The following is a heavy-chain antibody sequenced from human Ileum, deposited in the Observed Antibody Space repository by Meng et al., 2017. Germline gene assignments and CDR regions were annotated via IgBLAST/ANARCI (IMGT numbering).Heavy chain of an antibody. J-gene: IGHJ4*02. CDR1: GASFTGDS. CDR3: AREGSWFGADY. V-gene: IGHV4-34*01. D-gene: IGHD3-10*01. Sequence: VQLHQGGAGLLAPSDTLSITCTVYGASFTGDSWTWIRQSPGKGLEWIGEVNHDGGTNYSPSLKSRVIISIVTSKNQFSLKLTAVTATDAAVYYCAREGSWFGADYWGQGTLVTVSS. CDR2: VNHDGGT.